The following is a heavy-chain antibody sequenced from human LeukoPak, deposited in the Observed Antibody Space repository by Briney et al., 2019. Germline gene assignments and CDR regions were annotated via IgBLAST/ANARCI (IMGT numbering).Heavy chain of an antibody. CDR3: ARRRDGYTEGDAFDI. CDR2: ITGSGAST. D-gene: IGHD5-24*01. CDR1: GFTFSGYA. V-gene: IGHV3-23*01. J-gene: IGHJ3*02. Sequence: GGSLRLSCAASGFTFSGYAMTWVRQPPGKGLEWVSGITGSGASTHYADSVKGRFTISRDNSKNIVYLQMNSLRAEDTAVYYCARRRDGYTEGDAFDIWGQGTMVTVSS.